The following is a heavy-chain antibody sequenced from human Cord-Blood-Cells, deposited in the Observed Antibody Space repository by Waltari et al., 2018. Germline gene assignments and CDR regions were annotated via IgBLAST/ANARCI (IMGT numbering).Heavy chain of an antibody. Sequence: QITLKESGPTLVKPTQTLTLTCTFSGFSLSTSGVGVGWIRQPPGKALEWLALIYWNDDKCYSPSLRSRLTITKDTSKNQVVLTMTNMDPVDTATYYCAHREWLGMSGDDAFDSWGQGTMVTVSS. CDR2: IYWNDDK. CDR3: AHREWLGMSGDDAFDS. CDR1: GFSLSTSGVG. J-gene: IGHJ3*02. D-gene: IGHD6-19*01. V-gene: IGHV2-5*01.